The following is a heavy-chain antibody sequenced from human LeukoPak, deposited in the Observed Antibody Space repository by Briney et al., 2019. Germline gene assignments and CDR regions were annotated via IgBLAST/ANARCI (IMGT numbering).Heavy chain of an antibody. J-gene: IGHJ3*02. CDR2: ITSSSSTI. D-gene: IGHD3-22*01. CDR1: GFTFSTYS. CDR3: ARVDWMIGAFDI. Sequence: GGSLRLSCAASGFTFSTYSMNWVRQAPGKGLEWVSHITSSSSTIYYADSVRGRFTISRDNAKNSLYLQMNSLRDEDTAVYYCARVDWMIGAFDIWGQGTMVTVSS. V-gene: IGHV3-48*02.